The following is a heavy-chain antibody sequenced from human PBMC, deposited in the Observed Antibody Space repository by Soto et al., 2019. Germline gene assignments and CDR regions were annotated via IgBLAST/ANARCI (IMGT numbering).Heavy chain of an antibody. CDR2: VYHTRTN. D-gene: IGHD3-3*01. Sequence: PSETLSLTCTVLGSSFKSGSYSWSWIRQPPGKGLEWIGYVYHTRTNSYNPSLKSRVSISMDTSKNQFSLNLDSVTAADTAVYFCARAFAYFDSWGQGTLVTVSS. J-gene: IGHJ4*02. CDR3: ARAFAYFDS. V-gene: IGHV4-61*01. CDR1: GSSFKSGSYS.